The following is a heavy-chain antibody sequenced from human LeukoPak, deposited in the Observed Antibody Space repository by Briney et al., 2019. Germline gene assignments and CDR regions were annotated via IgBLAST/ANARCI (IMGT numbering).Heavy chain of an antibody. D-gene: IGHD3-3*01. CDR1: GFTFSSYW. CDR3: ARGYDFWSGYYTNDAFDI. Sequence: PGGSLRLSCAASGFTFSSYWMHWVRQAPGKGLVWVSRINSDGSSTSYADSVKGRFTISRDNAKNTLYLQMNSLRAEDTAVYYCARGYDFWSGYYTNDAFDIWGQGTMVTVSS. J-gene: IGHJ3*02. CDR2: INSDGSST. V-gene: IGHV3-74*01.